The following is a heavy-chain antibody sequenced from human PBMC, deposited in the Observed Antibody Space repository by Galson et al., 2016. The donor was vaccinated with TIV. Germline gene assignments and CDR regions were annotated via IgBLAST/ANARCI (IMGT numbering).Heavy chain of an antibody. Sequence: SVKVSCKVSGGTFSSYAITWVRQAPGQGLEWMGRIVPIFGTANYAQKFQGRVTITADELTTTAYMDLSSLRSEDTAFYYCARNPYYYCAKVGISGHYPPSPTFFDFWGQGTLATVSS. CDR1: GGTFSSYA. CDR2: IVPIFGTA. J-gene: IGHJ4*02. CDR3: ARNPYYYCAKVGISGHYPPSPTFFDF. V-gene: IGHV1-69*13. D-gene: IGHD3-22*01.